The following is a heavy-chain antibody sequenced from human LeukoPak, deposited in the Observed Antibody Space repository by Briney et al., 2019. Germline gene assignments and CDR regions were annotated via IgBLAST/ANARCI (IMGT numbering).Heavy chain of an antibody. CDR3: ARDESTSILWW. CDR1: GYTFASYG. V-gene: IGHV1-18*01. CDR2: ISAYNGNT. Sequence: GASVKVSCKASGYTFASYGISWVRQAPGQGLEWMGWISAYNGNTHYAQKFQGRVTVTTDTSTSTAYMELRSLGSDDTAVYYCARDESTSILWWWGQGTLVTVSS. D-gene: IGHD2-21*01. J-gene: IGHJ1*01.